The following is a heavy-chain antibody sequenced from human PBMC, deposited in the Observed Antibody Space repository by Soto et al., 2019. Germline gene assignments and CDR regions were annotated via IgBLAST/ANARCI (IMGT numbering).Heavy chain of an antibody. V-gene: IGHV4-34*01. CDR2: INHSGST. CDR3: ATPRMATAYFDY. D-gene: IGHD5-18*01. Sequence: SETLSLTCAVYGGSFSGYYWSWIRQPPGKGLEWIGEINHSGSTNYNPSLKSRVTISVDTSKNQFSLKLSSVTAADTAVYYCATPRMATAYFDYWGQGTLVTV. J-gene: IGHJ4*02. CDR1: GGSFSGYY.